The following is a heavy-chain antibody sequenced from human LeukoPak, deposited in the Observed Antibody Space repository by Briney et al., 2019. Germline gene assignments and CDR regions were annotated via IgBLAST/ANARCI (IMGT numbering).Heavy chain of an antibody. V-gene: IGHV3-23*01. J-gene: IGHJ4*02. CDR2: ISTSGDNT. Sequence: PGGSLRLSCAASGFTFSTYAISWVRQAPGKALEWVSAISTSGDNTYYADSVKGRFTISRDNSKNTLYLQINSLRVEDTAIYYCAKERSAVTTGLFDSWGQGTLVTVSS. CDR1: GFTFSTYA. D-gene: IGHD4-17*01. CDR3: AKERSAVTTGLFDS.